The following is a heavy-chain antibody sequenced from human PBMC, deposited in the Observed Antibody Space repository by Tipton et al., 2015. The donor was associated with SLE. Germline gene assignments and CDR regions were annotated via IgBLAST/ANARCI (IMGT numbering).Heavy chain of an antibody. CDR1: GGSVSSGSYY. CDR2: IYYSGST. CDR3: ARVAYSSSWTRDY. Sequence: LRLSCTVSGGSVSSGSYYWSWIRQPPGKGLEWIGYIYYSGSTNYNPSLKSRVTISVDTSKNQFSLKLSSVTAADTAVYYCARVAYSSSWTRDYWGQGTLVTVSS. D-gene: IGHD6-13*01. V-gene: IGHV4-61*01. J-gene: IGHJ4*02.